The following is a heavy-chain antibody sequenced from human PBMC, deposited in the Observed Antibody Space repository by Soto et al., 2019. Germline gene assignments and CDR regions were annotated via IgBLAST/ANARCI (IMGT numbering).Heavy chain of an antibody. CDR2: IDPSDSYT. CDR1: GYIFTSHW. CDR3: ARLGYCTGSICTNWYLDL. V-gene: IGHV5-10-1*03. J-gene: IGHJ2*01. Sequence: EVQLVQSGAEVKKPGESLRISCKGSGYIFTSHWISWVRQLPGEGLEWMGRIDPSDSYTVYSPSFKGRVAFSADKSINTAYLQWGSLEASDTAIYYCARLGYCTGSICTNWYLDLWGRGTLVTVSS. D-gene: IGHD2-8*02.